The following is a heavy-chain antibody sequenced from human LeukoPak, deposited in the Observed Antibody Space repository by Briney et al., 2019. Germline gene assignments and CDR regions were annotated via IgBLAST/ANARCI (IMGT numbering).Heavy chain of an antibody. CDR3: ARELVRGAERSGFDY. CDR2: ISYDGSNK. V-gene: IGHV3-30*04. Sequence: GGSLRLSCAASGFTFSSYAMQWVRQAPGKGLEWVAVISYDGSNKYYADSVKGRFTISRDNSKNTLYLQMNSLRAEDTAVYYCARELVRGAERSGFDYWGQGTLVTVSS. J-gene: IGHJ4*02. D-gene: IGHD3-10*01. CDR1: GFTFSSYA.